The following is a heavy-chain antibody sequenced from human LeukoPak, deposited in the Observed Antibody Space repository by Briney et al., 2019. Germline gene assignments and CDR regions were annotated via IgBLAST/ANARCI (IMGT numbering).Heavy chain of an antibody. V-gene: IGHV3-30*19. Sequence: GGSLRLSCAASGFTFSSYGMHWVRQAPGKGLEWVAAILHDGSKKYYTDSVRGRFTVSRDNPKNTLYLQMDSLRGDDTAVYYCASQQIVGATTDDYWGQGIMVTVSS. J-gene: IGHJ4*02. D-gene: IGHD1-26*01. CDR1: GFTFSSYG. CDR2: ILHDGSKK. CDR3: ASQQIVGATTDDY.